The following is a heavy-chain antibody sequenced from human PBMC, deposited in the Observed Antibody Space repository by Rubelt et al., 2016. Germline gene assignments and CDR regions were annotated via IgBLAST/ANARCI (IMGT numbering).Heavy chain of an antibody. V-gene: IGHV3-23*01. CDR3: ARRQLWSFLFDY. J-gene: IGHJ4*02. D-gene: IGHD5-18*01. CDR2: ISGSGGST. CDR1: GFTFSSYA. Sequence: EVQLLESGGGLVQPGGSLRLSCAASGFTFSSYAMSWVRQAPGKGLEWVSAISGSGGSTYYADSVKGRFTISRDNSKNTLYLQMNSLRAEDTAVYYCARRQLWSFLFDYWGQGTLVTVSS.